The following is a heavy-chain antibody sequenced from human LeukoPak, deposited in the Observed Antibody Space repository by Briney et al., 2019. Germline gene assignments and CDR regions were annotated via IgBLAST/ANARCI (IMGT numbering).Heavy chain of an antibody. CDR2: VDSRGNA. CDR1: GGSFTSEH. V-gene: IGHV4-4*07. J-gene: IGHJ5*02. D-gene: IGHD2-2*02. Sequence: SETLSLTCTVSGGSFTSEHWNWVRQTAGKGLEWIGRVDSRGNANYNPSLKSRVTISVDRSKNQFSLKLSSVTAADTAVYYCAISRDMGYCSSTSCYNYVDPWGQGTLVTVSS. CDR3: AISRDMGYCSSTSCYNYVDP.